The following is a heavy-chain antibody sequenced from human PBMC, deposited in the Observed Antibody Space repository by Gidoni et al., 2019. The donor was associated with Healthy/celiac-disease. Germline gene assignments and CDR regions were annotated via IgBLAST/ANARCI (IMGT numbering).Heavy chain of an antibody. CDR2: ISSSSSTI. Sequence: EVQLVESGGGLVQPGGSLRLSCAASGFTFSSYSMNWVRQAPGKGLEWVSYISSSSSTIYYADSVKGRFTISRDNAKNSLYLQMNSLRAEDTAVYYCARDQGWFGESEVDYWGQGTLVTVSS. CDR1: GFTFSSYS. V-gene: IGHV3-48*01. J-gene: IGHJ4*02. CDR3: ARDQGWFGESEVDY. D-gene: IGHD3-10*01.